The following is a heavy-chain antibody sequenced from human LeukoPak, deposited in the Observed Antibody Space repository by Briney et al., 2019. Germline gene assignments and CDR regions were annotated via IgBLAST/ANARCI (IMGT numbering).Heavy chain of an antibody. CDR3: ARGGSYYAY. J-gene: IGHJ4*02. CDR1: GGSISSYY. D-gene: IGHD1-26*01. Sequence: SETLSLTCTVSGGSISSYYWSWIRQPPGKGLEWIGYIYYSGSTNYNPSLKSRVTITVDTSKNQFSLKLSSVTAADTAVYYCARGGSYYAYWGQGTLVTVSS. V-gene: IGHV4-59*01. CDR2: IYYSGST.